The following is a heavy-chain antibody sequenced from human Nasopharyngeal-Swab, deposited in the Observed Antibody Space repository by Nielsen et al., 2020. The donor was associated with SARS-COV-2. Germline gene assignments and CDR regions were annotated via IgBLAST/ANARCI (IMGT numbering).Heavy chain of an antibody. Sequence: ESLKISCAASGFTFSSYAISWVRQAPGKGLEWVSVISGSDYTTYYADSVKGRFTVSRDNSKKTVSLQMNSLRAEDTAIYYCAKDRDSGDDSDDYYHYYGMDVWGQGTTVTVFS. V-gene: IGHV3-23*01. CDR2: ISGSDYTT. CDR1: GFTFSSYA. CDR3: AKDRDSGDDSDDYYHYYGMDV. D-gene: IGHD5-12*01. J-gene: IGHJ6*02.